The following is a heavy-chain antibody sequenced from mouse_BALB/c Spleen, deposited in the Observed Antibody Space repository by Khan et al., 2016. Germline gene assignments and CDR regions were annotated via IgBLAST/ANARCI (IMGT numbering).Heavy chain of an antibody. CDR3: ARSDYGDKDAMDY. CDR2: ISYSGST. V-gene: IGHV3-2*02. Sequence: EVKLEESGPGLVKPSQSLSLTCTVTGYSITSDYAWNWIRQFPGNRLEWMGYISYSGSTSYNPSLKSRISITRATSKNQFFLQLNSVTSEDTATYYCARSDYGDKDAMDYWGQGTSVTVSS. J-gene: IGHJ4*01. CDR1: GYSITSDYA. D-gene: IGHD1-1*01.